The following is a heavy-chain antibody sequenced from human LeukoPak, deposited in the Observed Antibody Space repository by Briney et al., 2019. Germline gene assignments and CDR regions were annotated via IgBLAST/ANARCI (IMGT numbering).Heavy chain of an antibody. CDR2: INPNSGGT. V-gene: IGHV1-2*02. CDR3: ARVSEELPSSGYSYYFDY. J-gene: IGHJ4*02. Sequence: GASVKVSCKASGYTFTGYYMHWVRQAPGQGLEWMGWINPNSGGTNYAQKFQGRVTMTRDMSISTAYMELSRLRSDDTAVYYCARVSEELPSSGYSYYFDYWGQGTLVTVSS. D-gene: IGHD3-22*01. CDR1: GYTFTGYY.